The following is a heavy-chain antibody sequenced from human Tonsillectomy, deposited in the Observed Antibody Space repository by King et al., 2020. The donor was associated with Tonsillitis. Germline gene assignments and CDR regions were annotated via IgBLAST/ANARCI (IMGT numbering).Heavy chain of an antibody. CDR3: STDRRN. J-gene: IGHJ4*02. Sequence: VQLVESGGGLVKPGESLRISCVASGFIFTNAWMNWVRQAPGKGLEWVGRIKSKTDGGTTDYAAPVKGRFTISRDDSKNMLYLQMDSLKTEDTAVYYCSTDRRNWGQGTLVTVSS. V-gene: IGHV3-15*07. CDR2: IKSKTDGGTT. CDR1: GFIFTNAW.